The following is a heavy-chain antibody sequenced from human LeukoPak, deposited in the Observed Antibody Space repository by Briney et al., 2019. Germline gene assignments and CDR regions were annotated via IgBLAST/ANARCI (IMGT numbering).Heavy chain of an antibody. J-gene: IGHJ4*02. V-gene: IGHV1-69*05. Sequence: SVKVSCKASGGTFSSYAISWVRQAPGQGLEWMGGIIPIFGTANYAQKFQGRVTITTDESTSTAYMELSSLRSEDTAVYYCARAYCGGDCYLPDYFDYWGQGTLVTVSS. CDR1: GGTFSSYA. CDR2: IIPIFGTA. D-gene: IGHD2-21*01. CDR3: ARAYCGGDCYLPDYFDY.